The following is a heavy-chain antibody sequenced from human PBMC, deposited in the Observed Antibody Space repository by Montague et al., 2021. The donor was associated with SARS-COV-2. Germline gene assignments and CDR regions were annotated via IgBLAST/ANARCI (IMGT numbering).Heavy chain of an antibody. J-gene: IGHJ4*02. V-gene: IGHV4-39*02. CDR1: GCTMSTSVYC. CDR3: VTHYYGYPYFNS. D-gene: IGHD3-10*01. Sequence: SETLSLTCTVSGCTMSTSVYCLAWFSQPPGKTLEWLGCMFHTCSTFHNPSLKSRVTISVDTSNNHFSLSLTSVTAAYTAIYYCVTHYYGYPYFNSWGKGTLVTVA. CDR2: MFHTCST.